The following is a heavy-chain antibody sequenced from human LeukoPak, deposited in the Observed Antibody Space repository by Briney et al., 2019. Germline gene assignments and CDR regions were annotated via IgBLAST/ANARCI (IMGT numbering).Heavy chain of an antibody. CDR2: ISAYNGNT. D-gene: IGHD2-2*02. CDR3: ARDGYSCSSTSCYTRY. J-gene: IGHJ4*02. CDR1: GYTFTSYG. Sequence: ASVKVSCKASGYTFTSYGISWVRQAPGQGLEWMGWISAYNGNTNYAQKLQGRVTMTTDTSTSTAYMELRSLRSDDTAVYYCARDGYSCSSTSCYTRYWGQGTLVTVSS. V-gene: IGHV1-18*01.